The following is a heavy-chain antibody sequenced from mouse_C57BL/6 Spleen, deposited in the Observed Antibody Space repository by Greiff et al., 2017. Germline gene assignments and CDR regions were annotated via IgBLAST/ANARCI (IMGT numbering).Heavy chain of an antibody. CDR1: GYSITSDY. CDR2: ISYSGST. V-gene: IGHV3-8*01. D-gene: IGHD2-3*01. CDR3: ARGWEGYYAMDY. J-gene: IGHJ4*01. Sequence: EVQLQESGPGLAKPSQTLSLTCSVTGYSITSDYWNWIQKFPGNKLEYMGYISYSGSTYYNPSLKSRISITRDTSKNQYYLQLNSVTTEDTATYYCARGWEGYYAMDYWGQGTSVTVSS.